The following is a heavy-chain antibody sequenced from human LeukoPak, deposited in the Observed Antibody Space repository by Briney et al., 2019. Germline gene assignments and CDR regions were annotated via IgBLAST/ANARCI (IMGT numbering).Heavy chain of an antibody. J-gene: IGHJ3*02. CDR1: GFTFSSYA. CDR3: GNTEARALRLGELSSPKRAHNDAFDI. CDR2: ISGSGGST. Sequence: GGSLRLSCAASGFTFSSYAMSWVRQAPGKGLEWVSAISGSGGSTYYADSVKGRFTISRDNSKNTLYLQMNSLRAEDTAVYYCGNTEARALRLGELSSPKRAHNDAFDIWGQGTMVTVSS. V-gene: IGHV3-23*01. D-gene: IGHD3-16*02.